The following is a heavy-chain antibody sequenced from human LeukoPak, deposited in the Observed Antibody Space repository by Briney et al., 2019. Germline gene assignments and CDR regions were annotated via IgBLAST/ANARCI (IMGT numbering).Heavy chain of an antibody. V-gene: IGHV3-49*03. Sequence: PGGSLRPSCTASGFTFGDYAMSWFRQAPGKGLEWVAFIRSKAYGGTTEYAASVKGRFTISRDDSKRIAYMQMNSLKTEDTAVYYCTXGTIFGVVMPDYWGPRTLVTVSS. J-gene: IGHJ4*02. CDR3: TXGTIFGVVMPDY. CDR1: GFTFGDYA. CDR2: IRSKAYGGTT. D-gene: IGHD3-3*01.